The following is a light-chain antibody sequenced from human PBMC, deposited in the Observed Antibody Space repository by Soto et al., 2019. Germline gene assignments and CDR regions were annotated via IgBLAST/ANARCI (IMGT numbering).Light chain of an antibody. CDR3: QKYNNGGPLT. CDR1: QGISSY. V-gene: IGKV1-27*01. Sequence: IRMTQSPSSFSASTGDRVTITCRASQGISSYLAWFQQKPGKAPSLLIYAASTLQSGVPSRFSGSGSGTDFTLTINDLQPDDVATYYCQKYNNGGPLTFGGGTKVDI. CDR2: AAS. J-gene: IGKJ4*01.